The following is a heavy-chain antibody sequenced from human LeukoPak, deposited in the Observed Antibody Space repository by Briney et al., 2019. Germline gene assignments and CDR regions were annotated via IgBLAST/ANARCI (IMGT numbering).Heavy chain of an antibody. V-gene: IGHV3-33*06. Sequence: GGSLRLSCAASGFTFSSYGMHWVRQAPGKGLEWVAVIWSDGSSEKYADSVKGRFTISRDNSKDTLYLQMNSLRAEGSALYYCAKGLYCSSTSCYFENYYYYYMDVWGKGTTVTVSS. CDR2: IWSDGSSE. J-gene: IGHJ6*03. CDR3: AKGLYCSSTSCYFENYYYYYMDV. D-gene: IGHD2-2*01. CDR1: GFTFSSYG.